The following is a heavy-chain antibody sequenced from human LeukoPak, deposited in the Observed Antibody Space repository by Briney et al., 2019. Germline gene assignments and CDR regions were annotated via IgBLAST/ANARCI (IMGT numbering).Heavy chain of an antibody. Sequence: GRSLRLSCAASGFTFSSYGMHWVRQAPGKGLEWVAVISYDGSNKYYADSVKGRLTISRDNSKNTLYLQMNSLRAEDTAVYYCAKGFLAAAGTFDYWGQGTLVTVSS. CDR3: AKGFLAAAGTFDY. D-gene: IGHD6-13*01. J-gene: IGHJ4*02. CDR2: ISYDGSNK. CDR1: GFTFSSYG. V-gene: IGHV3-30*18.